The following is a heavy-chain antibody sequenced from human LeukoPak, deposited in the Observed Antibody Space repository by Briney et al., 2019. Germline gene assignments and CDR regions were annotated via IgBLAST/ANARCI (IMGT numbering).Heavy chain of an antibody. CDR2: IWFDGTNK. CDR3: ARAQPSSSWTGFDI. V-gene: IGHV3-33*01. Sequence: GGSLRLSCAASGFTFSNYVMHWVRQAPGKGLEWVAIIWFDGTNKYYTDSVKGRFTISRDNSKDALYLQTNSLRAEDTAVYYCARAQPSSSWTGFDIWGQGTMVTVSS. J-gene: IGHJ3*02. CDR1: GFTFSNYV. D-gene: IGHD6-13*01.